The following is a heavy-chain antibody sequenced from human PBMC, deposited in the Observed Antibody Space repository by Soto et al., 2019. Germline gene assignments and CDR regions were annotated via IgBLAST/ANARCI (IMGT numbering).Heavy chain of an antibody. CDR2: IYYSGST. Sequence: SETLSLTCTVSGGSISSYYWSWIRQPPGKGLEWIGYIYYSGSTNYNPSLKSRVTISVDTSKNQFSLKLSSVTAADTAVYYCARLPGIAVAGTYYGLDVWGQGTTVTVSS. CDR3: ARLPGIAVAGTYYGLDV. J-gene: IGHJ6*02. CDR1: GGSISSYY. V-gene: IGHV4-59*01. D-gene: IGHD6-19*01.